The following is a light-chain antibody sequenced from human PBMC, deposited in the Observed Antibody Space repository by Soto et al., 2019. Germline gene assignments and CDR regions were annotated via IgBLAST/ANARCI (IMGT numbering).Light chain of an antibody. CDR1: NSDVGGYDY. CDR2: EVA. CDR3: SSHADSYNWV. V-gene: IGLV2-8*01. J-gene: IGLJ3*02. Sequence: QSVLTQPPSASGSPGQSVTISCTGTNSDVGGYDYVYWYQQHPGKAPKLMIYEVAKRPSGVPDRFSGSKSGNTASLTVSGLQAEDEADYYCSSHADSYNWVFGGGTKVTVL.